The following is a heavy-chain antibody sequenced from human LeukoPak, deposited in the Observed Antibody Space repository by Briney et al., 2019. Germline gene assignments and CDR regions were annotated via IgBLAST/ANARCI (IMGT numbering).Heavy chain of an antibody. J-gene: IGHJ4*02. Sequence: ASVKVSCKASGYTFTGYYMHWVRQAPGQGLEWMGWINPDSGGTNYAQKFQGRVTMTRDTSISTAYMELSRLRSDDTAVYYCARVSIAAAPPTDWGQGTLVTVSS. D-gene: IGHD6-13*01. CDR3: ARVSIAAAPPTD. CDR1: GYTFTGYY. CDR2: INPDSGGT. V-gene: IGHV1-2*02.